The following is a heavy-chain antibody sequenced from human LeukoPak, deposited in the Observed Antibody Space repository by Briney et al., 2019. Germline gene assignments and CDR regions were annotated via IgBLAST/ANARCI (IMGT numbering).Heavy chain of an antibody. D-gene: IGHD6-6*01. CDR1: GGSISSYY. Sequence: SETLSLTCTVSGGSISSYYWSWIRQPAGKGLEWIGRINTSGSTNYNPSLKSRVTMSLDTSKNQFSLKLSSVTAADTAVYYCASTVEYSNSLRDYWGQGTLVTVSS. V-gene: IGHV4-4*07. CDR3: ASTVEYSNSLRDY. CDR2: INTSGST. J-gene: IGHJ4*02.